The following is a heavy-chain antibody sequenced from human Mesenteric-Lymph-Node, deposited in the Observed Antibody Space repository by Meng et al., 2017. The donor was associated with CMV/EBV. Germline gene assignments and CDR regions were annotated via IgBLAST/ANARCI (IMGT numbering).Heavy chain of an antibody. CDR1: GGSISSYY. J-gene: IGHJ4*02. CDR2: IYYSGST. V-gene: IGHV4-59*01. Sequence: SQTLSLTCTVSGGSISSYYWSWIRQPPGKGLEWIGYIYYSGSTNYNPSLKSRVTISVDTSKNQFSLKLSSVTAADTAVYYCARDLLHFWSGYFDHWGQGTLVTVSS. D-gene: IGHD3-3*02. CDR3: ARDLLHFWSGYFDH.